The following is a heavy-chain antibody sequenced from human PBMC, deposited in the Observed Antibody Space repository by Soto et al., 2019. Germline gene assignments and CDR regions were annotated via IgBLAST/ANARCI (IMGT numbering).Heavy chain of an antibody. J-gene: IGHJ4*02. CDR3: AKDRDDYRNYVFDY. V-gene: IGHV3-23*01. CDR2: SSGSGSGGST. D-gene: IGHD4-4*01. Sequence: PGGSLRLSCAASGFTFTNYAMTWVRQAPGKGLEWVSISSGSGSGGSTNYADSVKGRFTISRDNSKNTLYLQMNSLRVGDTAVYYCAKDRDDYRNYVFDYWGQGTLVTVSS. CDR1: GFTFTNYA.